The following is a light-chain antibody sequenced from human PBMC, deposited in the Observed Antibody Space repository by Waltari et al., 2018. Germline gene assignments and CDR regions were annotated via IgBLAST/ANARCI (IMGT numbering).Light chain of an antibody. J-gene: IGKJ2*01. CDR3: QQYDNLPMYT. CDR1: QDISNY. Sequence: DIQMTQSPSSLSASVGDRVTITCQASQDISNYLNWYQQKPGKAPKLLIYDASNLETGVPSRVSGSGSGTDVTFTISSLQPEDIATYYCQQYDNLPMYTFGQGTKLEIK. CDR2: DAS. V-gene: IGKV1-33*01.